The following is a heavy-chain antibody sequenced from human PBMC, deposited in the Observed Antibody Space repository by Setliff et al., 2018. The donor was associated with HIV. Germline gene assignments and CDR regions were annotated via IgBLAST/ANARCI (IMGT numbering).Heavy chain of an antibody. Sequence: ATLSLTCSLSGYSISNGYYWGWIRQPPGKGLEWVGTIYQTGNTYYSPSLKSRVTVSVDMSRNQFSVKLLSATAADTAVYYCVRQAWHDDREGYFIDYWGQGMLVTVSS. CDR1: GYSISNGYY. CDR3: VRQAWHDDREGYFIDY. V-gene: IGHV4-38-2*02. D-gene: IGHD3-22*01. CDR2: IYQTGNT. J-gene: IGHJ4*02.